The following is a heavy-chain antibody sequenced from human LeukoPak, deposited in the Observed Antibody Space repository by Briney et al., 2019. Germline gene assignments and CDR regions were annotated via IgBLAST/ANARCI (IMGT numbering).Heavy chain of an antibody. CDR1: GFTFSSYS. Sequence: GGSLRLSCAASGFTFSSYSMNWVRQAPGKGLEWVSYISSSSSTIYYADSVKGRFTISRDNAKNSLYLQMNSLRAEDTAVYYCARGAAAKPADYWGQGTLVTVSS. CDR2: ISSSSSTI. D-gene: IGHD6-13*01. CDR3: ARGAAAKPADY. V-gene: IGHV3-48*01. J-gene: IGHJ4*02.